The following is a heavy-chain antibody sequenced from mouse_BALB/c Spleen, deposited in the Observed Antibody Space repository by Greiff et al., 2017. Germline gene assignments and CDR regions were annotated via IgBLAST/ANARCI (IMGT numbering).Heavy chain of an antibody. D-gene: IGHD2-2*01. CDR2: ITHSGET. J-gene: IGHJ2*01. Sequence: VKLVESGPGLVKPSQSLFLACSITGFPITSGYYWIWIRQSPGKPLEWMGYITHSGETFYNPSLQSPISITRETSKNQFFLQLNSVTTEDTAMYYCAGDRSGYNYFDYWGQGTTLTVSS. CDR3: AGDRSGYNYFDY. V-gene: IGHV12-3*02. CDR1: GFPITSGYY.